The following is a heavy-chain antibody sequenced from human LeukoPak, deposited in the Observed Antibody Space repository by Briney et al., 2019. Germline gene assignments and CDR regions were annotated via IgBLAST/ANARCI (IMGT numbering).Heavy chain of an antibody. Sequence: SETLSLTCAVYGGSFSGYYWSWIRQPPGKGLEWIGEINHSGSTNYNPSLKSRVTISVDTSKNQFSLKQSSVTAADTAVYYCARAGTTVTTLGYYYYMDVWGKGTTVTVSS. CDR3: ARAGTTVTTLGYYYYMDV. CDR2: INHSGST. J-gene: IGHJ6*03. CDR1: GGSFSGYY. V-gene: IGHV4-34*01. D-gene: IGHD4-17*01.